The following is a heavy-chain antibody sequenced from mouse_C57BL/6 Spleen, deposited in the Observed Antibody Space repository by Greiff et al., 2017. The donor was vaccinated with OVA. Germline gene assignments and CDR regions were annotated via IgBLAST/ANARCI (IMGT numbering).Heavy chain of an antibody. CDR3: ARGAGYFDD. CDR2: ISYSGST. V-gene: IGHV3-8*01. Sequence: EVQLQQSGPGLAKPSQTLSLTCSVTGYSITSDYWNWIRKFPGNKLEYMGYISYSGSTYYNPSLNSRLSITRDTSKNQYYLQLNAVTADDTATNCCARGAGYFDDWGKGTTLTVSS. J-gene: IGHJ2*01. CDR1: GYSITSDY.